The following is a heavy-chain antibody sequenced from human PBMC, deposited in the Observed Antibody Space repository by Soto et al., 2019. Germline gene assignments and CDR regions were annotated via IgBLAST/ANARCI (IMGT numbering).Heavy chain of an antibody. Sequence: EVQLVESGGGLVQPGGSLRLSCAASGFTFSSYSMNWVRQAPGKGLEWVSYISSSSSTIYYADSVKGRFTISRDNAKNSLYLQMNSLRDEDTAVYYCARDFVVVVPFDYYYYGMDVWGQGTTVTVSS. CDR2: ISSSSSTI. CDR3: ARDFVVVVPFDYYYYGMDV. J-gene: IGHJ6*02. D-gene: IGHD3-22*01. V-gene: IGHV3-48*02. CDR1: GFTFSSYS.